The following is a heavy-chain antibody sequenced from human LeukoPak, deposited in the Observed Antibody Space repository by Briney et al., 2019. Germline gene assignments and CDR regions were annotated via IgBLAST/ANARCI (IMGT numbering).Heavy chain of an antibody. CDR1: GFTFSSYG. J-gene: IGHJ4*02. V-gene: IGHV3-30*18. D-gene: IGHD6-19*01. CDR2: ISYDGSNK. Sequence: GRSLRLSCAASGFTFSSYGMHWVRQAPGKGLEWVAVISYDGSNKYYADSVKGQFTISRDNSKNTLYLQMNSLRAEDTAVYYCAKDPASSGWLSDYWGQGTLVTVSS. CDR3: AKDPASSGWLSDY.